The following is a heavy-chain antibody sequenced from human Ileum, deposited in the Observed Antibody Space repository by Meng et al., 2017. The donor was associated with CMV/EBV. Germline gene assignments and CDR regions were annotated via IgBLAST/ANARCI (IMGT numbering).Heavy chain of an antibody. J-gene: IGHJ4*02. D-gene: IGHD2-2*01. CDR1: GGSISGYY. CDR3: ARGSSSWAFDY. V-gene: IGHV4-4*07. CDR2: VYSSGST. Sequence: GQLRGSGPGLVKPSETLSLTCTVSGGSISGYYWSWIRQPATKGLEWIGRVYSSGSTDYNPSLQSRVTMSVDTSKNQFSLKLSSVTAADTAVYYCARGSSSWAFDYWGQGTLVTVSS.